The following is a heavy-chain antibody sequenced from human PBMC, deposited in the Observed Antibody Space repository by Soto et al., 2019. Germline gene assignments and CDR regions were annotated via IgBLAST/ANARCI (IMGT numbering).Heavy chain of an antibody. CDR1: GGSISSSNW. V-gene: IGHV4-4*02. J-gene: IGHJ4*02. Sequence: QVQLQESGPGLVKPSGTLSLTCAVSGGSISSSNWWSWVRQPPGKGLEWIGEIYHSGSTNYNPSLQIRVTRSVDKSKNQFSLKLSSVTAADTAVYYCASTAGYSIAAPVRWGQGTLVTVSS. CDR2: IYHSGST. CDR3: ASTAGYSIAAPVR. D-gene: IGHD6-6*01.